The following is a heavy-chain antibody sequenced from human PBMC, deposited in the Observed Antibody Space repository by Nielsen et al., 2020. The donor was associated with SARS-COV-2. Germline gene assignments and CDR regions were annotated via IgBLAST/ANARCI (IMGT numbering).Heavy chain of an antibody. CDR3: ARGGSSGYYYSYFDY. CDR1: GFTFSSYS. J-gene: IGHJ4*02. Sequence: GESLKISYAASGFTFSSYSMNWVRQAPGKGLEWVSSISSSSSYIYYADSVKGRFTISRDNAKNSLYLQMNSLRAEDTAVYYCARGGSSGYYYSYFDYWGQGTLVTVSS. D-gene: IGHD3-22*01. CDR2: ISSSSSYI. V-gene: IGHV3-21*01.